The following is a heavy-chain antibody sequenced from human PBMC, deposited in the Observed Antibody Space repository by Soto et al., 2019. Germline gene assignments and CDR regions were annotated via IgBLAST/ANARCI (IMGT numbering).Heavy chain of an antibody. Sequence: APVKGSFKASCLTLSRYRVKWARQATGQGLEWMGWMNPNSGNTGYAQKFQGRVTMTRNTSISTAYMELSSLKSEDTAVYYCAREVANRFDPWGQGTLVTVSS. CDR1: CLTLSRYR. CDR2: MNPNSGNT. CDR3: AREVANRFDP. D-gene: IGHD2-21*01. V-gene: IGHV1-8*02. J-gene: IGHJ5*02.